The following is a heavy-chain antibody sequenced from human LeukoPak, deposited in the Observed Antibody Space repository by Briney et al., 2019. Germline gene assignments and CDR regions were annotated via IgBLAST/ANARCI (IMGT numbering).Heavy chain of an antibody. Sequence: PGGSLRLSCAASGLTFGSYVNWVRQAPGKGLEWVSAFTGSNGGTYYADTVRGRFTISRDNSKDTLYLQMNGLRAEDTAVYYCAQSRLSGNYVDNWGQGSLVTVSS. J-gene: IGHJ4*02. CDR1: GLTFGSYV. CDR2: FTGSNGGT. V-gene: IGHV3-23*01. D-gene: IGHD3-10*01. CDR3: AQSRLSGNYVDN.